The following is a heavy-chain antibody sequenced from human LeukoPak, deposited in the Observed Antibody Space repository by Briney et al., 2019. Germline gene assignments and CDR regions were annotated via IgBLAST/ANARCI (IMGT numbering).Heavy chain of an antibody. D-gene: IGHD6-13*01. Sequence: GGSLRLSCAASGFTVSSNYMSWVRQAPGKGLEWVSVIYSGGSTYYADSVKGRFTISRDNAKNSLYLQMNSLRAEDTAVYYCAKDSYSKGDFWGQGVLVTVSS. CDR2: IYSGGST. CDR1: GFTVSSNY. J-gene: IGHJ4*02. CDR3: AKDSYSKGDF. V-gene: IGHV3-66*01.